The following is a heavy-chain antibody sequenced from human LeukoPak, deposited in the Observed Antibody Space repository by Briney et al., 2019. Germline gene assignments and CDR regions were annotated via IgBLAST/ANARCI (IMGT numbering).Heavy chain of an antibody. J-gene: IGHJ4*02. Sequence: PGGSLRLSCAASGCTVIDSYMSWVRQAPGKGLEWVSVIYSDGDIYYADSVKGRFTISRDNFKNTLYLQMNSLRAEDTAVYYCARALCFGGINCGPDYLGQGTLVTVSS. CDR3: ARALCFGGINCGPDY. CDR1: GCTVIDSY. V-gene: IGHV3-53*01. CDR2: IYSDGDI. D-gene: IGHD2-15*01.